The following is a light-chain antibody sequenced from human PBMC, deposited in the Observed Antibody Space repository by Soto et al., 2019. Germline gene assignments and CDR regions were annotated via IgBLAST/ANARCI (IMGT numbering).Light chain of an antibody. J-gene: IGKJ1*01. CDR1: QGISNY. V-gene: IGKV1-27*01. CDR2: AAS. CDR3: QKYNSAPRT. Sequence: DIQMTQSPSSLSASVGERVTLTCRASQGISNYLAWYQQKPGKVPKLLIYAASTLQSGVPSRFSGSGSGTDFTLTISSLQPEDVATYYCQKYNSAPRTFGQGTKVEIK.